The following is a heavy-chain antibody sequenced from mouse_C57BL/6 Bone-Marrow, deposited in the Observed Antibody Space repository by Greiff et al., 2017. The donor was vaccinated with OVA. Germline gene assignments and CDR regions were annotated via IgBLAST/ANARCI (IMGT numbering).Heavy chain of an antibody. D-gene: IGHD2-1*01. V-gene: IGHV1-64*01. CDR2: IHPNSGST. J-gene: IGHJ4*01. CDR3: ANHYYGPTGAMDY. Sequence: QVQLKESGAELVKPGASVKLSCKASGYTFTSYWMHWVKQRPGQGLEWIGMIHPNSGSTNYNEKFKSKATLTVDKSSSTAYMQLSSLTSEDSAVYYCANHYYGPTGAMDYWGQGTSVTVSS. CDR1: GYTFTSYW.